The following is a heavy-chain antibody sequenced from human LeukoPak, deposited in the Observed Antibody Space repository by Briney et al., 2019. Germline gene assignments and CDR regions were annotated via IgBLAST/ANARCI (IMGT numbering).Heavy chain of an antibody. D-gene: IGHD5-24*01. J-gene: IGHJ4*02. CDR2: ICHSGST. CDR3: ARGTKMATIDY. V-gene: IGHV4-30-2*01. CDR1: GASISGYS. Sequence: SETLSLTCTVSGASISGYSWSWIRQPPGKGLEWIGYICHSGSTYYNPSLKSRVTISVDRSKNQFSLKLSSVTAADTAVYYCARGTKMATIDYWGQGTLVTVSS.